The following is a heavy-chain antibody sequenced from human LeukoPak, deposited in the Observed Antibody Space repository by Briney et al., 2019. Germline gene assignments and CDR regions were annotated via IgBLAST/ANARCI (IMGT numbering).Heavy chain of an antibody. J-gene: IGHJ6*03. Sequence: GASVKVSCKASGGTFSSYAISWVRQAPGQGLEWMGGIIPIFGTANYAQKFRGRVTITADESTSTAYMELSSLRSEDTAVYYCARTYDILTGYTPDTYYYYYYMDVWGKGTTVTVSS. D-gene: IGHD3-9*01. CDR1: GGTFSSYA. CDR2: IIPIFGTA. V-gene: IGHV1-69*13. CDR3: ARTYDILTGYTPDTYYYYYYMDV.